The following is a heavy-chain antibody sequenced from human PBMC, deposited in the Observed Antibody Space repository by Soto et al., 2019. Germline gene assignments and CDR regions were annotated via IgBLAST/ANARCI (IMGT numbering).Heavy chain of an antibody. CDR1: GYTFSRYG. J-gene: IGHJ6*02. D-gene: IGHD2-8*01. CDR3: AKNGQPPYYYYGMDV. Sequence: GPGVQKSGASVKVSCKASGYTFSRYGISWVRQAPGQGLEWMGWISGYNGDTKYAQKVQGRVTMTIDTSTYTAYMELRSLTSDDTAIYYCAKNGQPPYYYYGMDVWGQGTTVTVSS. CDR2: ISGYNGDT. V-gene: IGHV1-18*01.